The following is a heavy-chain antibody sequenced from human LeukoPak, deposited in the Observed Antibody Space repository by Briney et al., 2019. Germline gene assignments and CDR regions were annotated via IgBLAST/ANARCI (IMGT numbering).Heavy chain of an antibody. V-gene: IGHV1-18*01. CDR2: ISAYNGNT. D-gene: IGHD3-16*01. CDR1: GYTFTSYG. Sequence: GASVKVSCKASGYTFTSYGISWVRQAPGQGLEWMGWISAYNGNTNYAQKLQGRVTMTTDTSTSTAYMELWSLRSDDTAVYYCARDSTGERNFGTYYYYGMDVWGQGTTVTVSS. J-gene: IGHJ6*02. CDR3: ARDSTGERNFGTYYYYGMDV.